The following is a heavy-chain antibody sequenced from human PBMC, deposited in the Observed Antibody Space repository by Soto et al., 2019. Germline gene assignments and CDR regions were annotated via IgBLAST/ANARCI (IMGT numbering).Heavy chain of an antibody. Sequence: EVQLLESGGGLVQPGGSLRLSCAASGFTFSSYAMNWVRQAPGKGLEWVSVINGSGGRTYYADSVKGRLTISRDNSKNTMYLQMNSLRAEDTAVYYCAKGGTGYSNYGGLDPWGQGTLVTVSS. D-gene: IGHD4-4*01. CDR3: AKGGTGYSNYGGLDP. V-gene: IGHV3-23*01. CDR2: INGSGGRT. CDR1: GFTFSSYA. J-gene: IGHJ5*02.